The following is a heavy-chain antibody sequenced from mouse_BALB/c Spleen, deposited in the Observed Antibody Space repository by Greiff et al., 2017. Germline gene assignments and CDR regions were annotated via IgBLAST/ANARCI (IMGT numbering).Heavy chain of an antibody. CDR2: IWAGGST. CDR1: GFSLTSYG. Sequence: VQLQQSGPGLVAPSQSLSITCTVSGFSLTSYGVHWVRQPPGKGLEWLGVIWAGGSTNYNSALMSRLSISKDNSKSQVFLKMNSLQTDDTAMYYCARDVAYYGNSLYAMDYWGQGTSVTVSA. J-gene: IGHJ4*01. V-gene: IGHV2-9*02. CDR3: ARDVAYYGNSLYAMDY. D-gene: IGHD2-10*01.